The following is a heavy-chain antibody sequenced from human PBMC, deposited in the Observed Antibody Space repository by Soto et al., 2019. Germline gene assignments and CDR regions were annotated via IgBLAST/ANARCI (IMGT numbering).Heavy chain of an antibody. D-gene: IGHD7-27*01. CDR2: IYWDDDK. Sequence: QITLKESGPPLVKPTQTLTLTCTFSGFSLSTSGVGVGWIRQPPGKALEWLALIYWDDDKRYSPSLKSRLTITKDTSKNQVVLTMTNMDPVDTATYYCAHRHLWADTFDIWGQGTMVTVSS. CDR3: AHRHLWADTFDI. V-gene: IGHV2-5*02. CDR1: GFSLSTSGVG. J-gene: IGHJ3*02.